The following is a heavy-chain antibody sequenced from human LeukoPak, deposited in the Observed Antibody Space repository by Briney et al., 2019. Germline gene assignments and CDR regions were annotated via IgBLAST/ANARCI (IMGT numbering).Heavy chain of an antibody. CDR2: ISGGGGST. CDR1: GFTFSSYA. D-gene: IGHD4-17*01. V-gene: IGHV3-23*01. J-gene: IGHJ4*02. CDR3: AKTPGGAVTTLFDY. Sequence: PGGSLRLSCAASGFTFSSYAMSWVRQAPGKGLEWVSAISGGGGSTYYADSVKGRFTISRDNSKNTLYLQMNSLRAEDTAVYYCAKTPGGAVTTLFDYWGQGTLSPSPQ.